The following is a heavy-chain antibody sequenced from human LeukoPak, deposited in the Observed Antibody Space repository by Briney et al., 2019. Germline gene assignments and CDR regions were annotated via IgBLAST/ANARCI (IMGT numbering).Heavy chain of an antibody. D-gene: IGHD4-17*01. J-gene: IGHJ4*02. CDR2: ISGSGGST. CDR3: AKAVDDYGDYYFDY. Sequence: GGSLRLSCAASGFTFSSYAMSWLRQAPGKGLEWVSAISGSGGSTYYADSVKGRFTISRDNSKNTLYLRMNSLRAEDTAVYYCAKAVDDYGDYYFDYWGQGTLVTVSS. V-gene: IGHV3-23*01. CDR1: GFTFSSYA.